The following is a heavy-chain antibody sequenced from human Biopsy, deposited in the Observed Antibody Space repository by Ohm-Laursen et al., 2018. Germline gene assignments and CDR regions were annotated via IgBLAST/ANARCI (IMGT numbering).Heavy chain of an antibody. CDR2: FSYDGINK. D-gene: IGHD3-9*01. Sequence: SLRLSCAASGFTLTDSGMHWVRQAPGKGLEWVAHFSYDGINKHYADSVKGRFTISRDNSKNTLSLQMNSLRVEDTAMYYCLREAATGYYRTADFWGQGTLVTVSS. CDR3: LREAATGYYRTADF. CDR1: GFTLTDSG. J-gene: IGHJ4*02. V-gene: IGHV3-30*03.